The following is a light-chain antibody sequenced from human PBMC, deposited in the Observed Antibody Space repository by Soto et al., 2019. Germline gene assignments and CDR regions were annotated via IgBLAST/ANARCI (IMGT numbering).Light chain of an antibody. V-gene: IGLV2-8*01. CDR1: SSDVGGYNY. J-gene: IGLJ1*01. Sequence: QSALTQPPSASGSPGQSVTISCTGTSSDVGGYNYVSWYQQHPGKAPKLMIYEVSKRPSGVPDRFSGSKSGNMASLTVSGLQAEDEADYYCCSYAGSSNVFGTGTKLTVL. CDR3: CSYAGSSNV. CDR2: EVS.